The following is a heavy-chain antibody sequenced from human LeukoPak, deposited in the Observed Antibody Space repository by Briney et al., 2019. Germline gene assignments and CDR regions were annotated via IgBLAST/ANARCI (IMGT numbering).Heavy chain of an antibody. Sequence: GGSLRLSCAASGFTFSSYGMHWVRQAPGKGLEWVAVIWYDGSNKYYADSVKGRFTISRDNSKNTLYLQMNSLRAEDTAVYYCASDHRRVGATTLDYWGQGTLVTVSS. CDR1: GFTFSSYG. CDR2: IWYDGSNK. D-gene: IGHD1-26*01. CDR3: ASDHRRVGATTLDY. V-gene: IGHV3-33*01. J-gene: IGHJ4*02.